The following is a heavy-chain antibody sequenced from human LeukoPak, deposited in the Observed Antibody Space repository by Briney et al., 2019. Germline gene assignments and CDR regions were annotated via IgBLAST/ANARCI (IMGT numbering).Heavy chain of an antibody. CDR1: GGSISSGSYY. V-gene: IGHV4-61*02. CDR3: ASAYGDYGLEY. CDR2: IYTSGST. J-gene: IGHJ4*02. D-gene: IGHD4-17*01. Sequence: PSETLSLTCTVSGGSISSGSYYWSWIRQPAGKGLEWIGRIYTSGSTNYNPSLKSRVTISVDTSKNQFSLKLSPVTAADTDVDYCASAYGDYGLEYWGQGTLVTVSS.